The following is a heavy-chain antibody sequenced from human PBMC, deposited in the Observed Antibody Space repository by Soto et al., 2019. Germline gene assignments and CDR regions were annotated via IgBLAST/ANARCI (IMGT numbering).Heavy chain of an antibody. CDR2: LDNDGTNT. V-gene: IGHV3-74*01. CDR3: ARDGGTYFDY. J-gene: IGHJ4*02. Sequence: GGSLKLSCAASGFTFSTYWMHWVRQAPGKGLVWVSRLDNDGTNTRYADSVKGRFTVSRDNGKNTVYLQMDSLRAEDTAVYYCARDGGTYFDYWGQGTLVTVSS. CDR1: GFTFSTYW. D-gene: IGHD3-16*01.